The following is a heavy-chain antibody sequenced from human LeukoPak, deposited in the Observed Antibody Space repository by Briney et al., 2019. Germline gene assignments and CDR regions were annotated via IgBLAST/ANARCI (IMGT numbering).Heavy chain of an antibody. D-gene: IGHD2-15*01. CDR2: IYYSGST. J-gene: IGHJ4*02. V-gene: IGHV4-39*01. CDR1: GGSISSSSYY. Sequence: SETLSLTCTVSGGSISSSSYYWGWIRQPPGKGLEWIGSIYYSGSTYYNPSLRSRVTISVDTSKNQFSLKLSSVTAADTAVYYCARNIVVVVAALYYFDYWGQGTLVTVSS. CDR3: ARNIVVVVAALYYFDY.